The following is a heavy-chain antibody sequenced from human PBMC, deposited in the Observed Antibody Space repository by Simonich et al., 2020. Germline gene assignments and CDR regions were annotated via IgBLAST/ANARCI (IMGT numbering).Heavy chain of an antibody. Sequence: QVQLQQWGAGLLKPSETLSLTCAVYGGSFSGYYWSWFRQHPGKGLEWIGENNHSGSTNYTPSLKNRVTISGDTSKNQFSLKLSSVTAEDTAVYYCARPLGIVWAFDIWGQGTMVTVSS. CDR2: NNHSGST. V-gene: IGHV4-34*01. CDR3: ARPLGIVWAFDI. J-gene: IGHJ3*02. CDR1: GGSFSGYY. D-gene: IGHD3-16*01.